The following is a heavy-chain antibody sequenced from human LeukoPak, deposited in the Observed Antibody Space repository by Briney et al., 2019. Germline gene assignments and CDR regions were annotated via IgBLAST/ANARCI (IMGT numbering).Heavy chain of an antibody. Sequence: SETLSLTCTVSGGSISSYYWSWIRQAPGKGLEWIGEINHSGSTNYNPSLKSRVTISVDTSKNQFSLKLSSVTAADTAVYYCARGTRTFDPWGQGTLVTVSS. J-gene: IGHJ5*02. D-gene: IGHD1-14*01. CDR1: GGSISSYY. V-gene: IGHV4-34*01. CDR3: ARGTRTFDP. CDR2: INHSGST.